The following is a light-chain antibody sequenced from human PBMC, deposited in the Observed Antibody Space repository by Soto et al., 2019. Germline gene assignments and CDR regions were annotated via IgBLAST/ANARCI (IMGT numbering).Light chain of an antibody. J-gene: IGKJ5*01. CDR1: QSISSW. V-gene: IGKV1-5*03. CDR2: KAS. CDR3: QQLHSYPFT. Sequence: DIQMTQSPSTLSASVGDRVTITCLASQSISSWLAWYQQKPGKAPKLLIYKASGLESGVPSRFSGSGSGTDFTLTINSLQPEDFATYYCQQLHSYPFTFGQGTRLEIK.